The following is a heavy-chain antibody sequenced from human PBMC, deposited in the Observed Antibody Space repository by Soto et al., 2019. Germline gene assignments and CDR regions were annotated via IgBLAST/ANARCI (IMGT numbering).Heavy chain of an antibody. CDR3: ARPRAALTSFTYYSYGLDA. V-gene: IGHV1-18*04. CDR1: GYIFTTYG. J-gene: IGHJ6*02. CDR2: ISGHNGNT. D-gene: IGHD2-15*01. Sequence: QVQLVQSGAEVKKPGASMKVSCKTSGYIFTTYGISWVRQAPGQGLEWLGWISGHNGNTKYAQKFQGRVTMTTDTSTSTAYMELRSLRSDDTAVYYCARPRAALTSFTYYSYGLDAWGQGTTVTVSS.